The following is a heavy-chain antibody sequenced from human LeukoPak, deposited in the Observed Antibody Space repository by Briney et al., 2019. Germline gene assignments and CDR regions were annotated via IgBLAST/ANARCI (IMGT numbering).Heavy chain of an antibody. V-gene: IGHV4-39*07. CDR3: ARDLLSTAGYFDY. CDR1: GASISSYSHY. D-gene: IGHD6-19*01. CDR2: IYYSGST. Sequence: SETLSLTCTVSGASISSYSHYWGWIRQPPGKGLEWIGTIYYSGSTYYNASLKSRVTISVDTSKNQFSLNLSSVTAADTAVYYCARDLLSTAGYFDYWGQGTLVTVSS. J-gene: IGHJ4*02.